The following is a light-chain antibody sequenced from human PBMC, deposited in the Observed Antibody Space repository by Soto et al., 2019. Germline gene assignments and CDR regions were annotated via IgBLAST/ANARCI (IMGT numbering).Light chain of an antibody. CDR2: GNS. CDR1: SSNLGAGYD. J-gene: IGLJ3*02. CDR3: RSYDRSLSAWV. Sequence: QSVLTQPPSVSGAPGQRVTISCTGSSSNLGAGYDVYWYQQLPGTAPKVLIYGNSNRPSGVPDRFSGFKSGTSASLAIIGRQAEDEADYHCRSYDRSLSAWVFGGGTKVTVL. V-gene: IGLV1-40*01.